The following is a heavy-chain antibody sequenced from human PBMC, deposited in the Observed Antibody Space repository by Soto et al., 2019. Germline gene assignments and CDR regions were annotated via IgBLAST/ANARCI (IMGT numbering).Heavy chain of an antibody. J-gene: IGHJ4*02. CDR3: ARSRKDQKFDS. Sequence: SETLSLTCTVSGGSISSYYWSWIRQPPGKGLEWIGYIYYSGSTNYNPSLKSRVTISVDTSKNQFSLKLSSVTAADTAVYYCARSRKDQKFDSWGQGTMVTVSS. V-gene: IGHV4-59*01. CDR2: IYYSGST. CDR1: GGSISSYY.